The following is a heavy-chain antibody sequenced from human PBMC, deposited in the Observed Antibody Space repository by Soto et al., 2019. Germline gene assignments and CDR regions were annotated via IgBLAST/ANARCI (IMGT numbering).Heavy chain of an antibody. V-gene: IGHV3-21*01. Sequence: GGSLRPSCLASGFSGNSSNMKWIRRAPGRGREWVASISVSGDNIYYTVSVQGRFTISRDNSKRSVFLDLSSLRVEDTAVYYCARDLGLLKSLFDYWGQGTLVTVSS. CDR2: ISVSGDNI. CDR3: ARDLGLLKSLFDY. J-gene: IGHJ4*02. CDR1: GFSGNSSN. D-gene: IGHD3-16*01.